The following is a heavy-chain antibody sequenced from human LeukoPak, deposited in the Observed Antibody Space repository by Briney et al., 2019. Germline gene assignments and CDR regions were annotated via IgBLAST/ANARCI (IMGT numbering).Heavy chain of an antibody. CDR1: GFTVSSNY. J-gene: IGHJ5*02. CDR2: IYIGGST. D-gene: IGHD6-13*01. Sequence: GGSLRLSCAASGFTVSSNYMSLVRQAPGKGLQWVSVIYIGGSTYYADSVKGRFTISRHNSKNTLYLQMNSLRAEDTAVYYCARDRKGYSSRVGWFDPWGQGTLVTVSS. CDR3: ARDRKGYSSRVGWFDP. V-gene: IGHV3-53*04.